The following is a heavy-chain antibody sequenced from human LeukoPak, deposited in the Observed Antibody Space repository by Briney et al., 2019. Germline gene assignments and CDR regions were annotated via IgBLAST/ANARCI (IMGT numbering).Heavy chain of an antibody. V-gene: IGHV3-11*04. CDR3: ARDGKAVAVAFDI. Sequence: PGGSLRLSCAASGFTFSDYYMSWIRQAPGKGVEWVSYIGSSGRTIYYADSVKGRFTISRDNAKNSLYLQMNSLRAEDTAVYYCARDGKAVAVAFDIWGQGTMVTVSS. CDR2: IGSSGRTI. D-gene: IGHD6-19*01. J-gene: IGHJ3*02. CDR1: GFTFSDYY.